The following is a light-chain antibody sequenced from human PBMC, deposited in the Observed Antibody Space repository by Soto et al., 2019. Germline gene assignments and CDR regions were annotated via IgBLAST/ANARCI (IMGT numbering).Light chain of an antibody. CDR1: TSIIGSNP. CDR3: ATWDDSLNGYV. CDR2: TNN. J-gene: IGLJ1*01. Sequence: QSVLTQPPSASGTPGQRVTISCSGSTSIIGSNPVNWYQQLPGTAPKLLIYTNNQRPSGVPDRFSGSKSGTSASLAISGLQSEDEADYYCATWDDSLNGYVFGTGTKVTVL. V-gene: IGLV1-44*01.